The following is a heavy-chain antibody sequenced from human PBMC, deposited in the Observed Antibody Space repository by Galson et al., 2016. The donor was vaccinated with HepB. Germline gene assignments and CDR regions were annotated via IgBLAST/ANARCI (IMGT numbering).Heavy chain of an antibody. CDR1: GFPFSRYW. CDR2: INTDGRST. D-gene: IGHD6-13*01. J-gene: IGHJ4*02. V-gene: IGHV3-74*01. CDR3: TRVHREGIAAAGFQI. Sequence: SLRLSCAASGFPFSRYWMHWVRQAPGKGLVWVSRINTDGRSTTYADSVKGRFTISRDNAKNTLYLQMNSLRAEDTALYYCTRVHREGIAAAGFQIWGQGTLVPVSS.